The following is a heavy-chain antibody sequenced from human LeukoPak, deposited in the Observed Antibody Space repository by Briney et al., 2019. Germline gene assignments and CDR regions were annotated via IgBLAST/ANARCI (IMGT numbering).Heavy chain of an antibody. CDR2: VSYDATNK. D-gene: IGHD2-15*01. CDR3: AKDRFVCGGSYYSPFDH. V-gene: IGHV3-30*18. CDR1: GFTFISYG. J-gene: IGHJ4*02. Sequence: GRSLRLSCAASGFTFISYGMHWVRQAPGRGLEWVAVVSYDATNKYYADSVKGRFTISRDHSKNTLYLQMNSLRTEDTAVYYCAKDRFVCGGSYYSPFDHWGQGTLVTVSS.